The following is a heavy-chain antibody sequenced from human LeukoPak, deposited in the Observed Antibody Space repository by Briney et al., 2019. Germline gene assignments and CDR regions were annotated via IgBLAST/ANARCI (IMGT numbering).Heavy chain of an antibody. J-gene: IGHJ4*02. CDR3: ARGGDIAAAGRFDY. D-gene: IGHD6-13*01. V-gene: IGHV4-34*01. Sequence: SETLSLTCAVYGGSFSGYYRSWIRQPPGKGLEWIGEINHSGSTNYNPSLKSRVTISVDTSKNQFSLRLSSVTAADTAVYYCARGGDIAAAGRFDYWGQGTLVTVSS. CDR1: GGSFSGYY. CDR2: INHSGST.